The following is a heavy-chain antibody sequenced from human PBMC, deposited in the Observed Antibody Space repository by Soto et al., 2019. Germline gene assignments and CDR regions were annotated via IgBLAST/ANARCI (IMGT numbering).Heavy chain of an antibody. J-gene: IGHJ6*02. D-gene: IGHD2-15*01. CDR1: GYTFTGYY. Sequence: ASVKVSCKASGYTFTGYYMHWVRQAPGQGLEWMGWINPNSGGTNYAQKFQGWVTMTRDTSISTAYMELSRLRSDDTAVYYCARGKVAGTGQGYYYGMDVWGQGTTVTVSS. CDR3: ARGKVAGTGQGYYYGMDV. V-gene: IGHV1-2*04. CDR2: INPNSGGT.